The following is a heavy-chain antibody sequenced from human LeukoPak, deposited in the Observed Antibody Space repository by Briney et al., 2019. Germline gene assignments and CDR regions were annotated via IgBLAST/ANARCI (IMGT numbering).Heavy chain of an antibody. CDR2: ISTSGSTR. D-gene: IGHD3-10*01. V-gene: IGHV3-48*03. J-gene: IGHJ4*02. CDR3: AKVRASLDY. Sequence: GGSLRLSCAASGFTFSSYEMNWVRQAPGKGLEWVSYISTSGSTRNYADSVQGRFTISRHHAENSLYLQMNSLRAEDTAVYYCAKVRASLDYWGQGTLVTVSS. CDR1: GFTFSSYE.